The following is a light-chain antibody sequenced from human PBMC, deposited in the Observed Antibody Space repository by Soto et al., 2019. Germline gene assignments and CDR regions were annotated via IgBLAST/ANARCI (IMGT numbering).Light chain of an antibody. J-gene: IGLJ2*01. CDR2: LNSDGSH. Sequence: QPVLTKSPSASASLGASVKLTCTLSSGHSSYAIAWHQQQPEKVPRYLMKLNSDGSHSKGDGIPDRFSGSSSGAERYLTISSLQSEDEADYYCQTWGTGIVVFGGGTKVTVL. CDR1: SGHSSYA. CDR3: QTWGTGIVV. V-gene: IGLV4-69*01.